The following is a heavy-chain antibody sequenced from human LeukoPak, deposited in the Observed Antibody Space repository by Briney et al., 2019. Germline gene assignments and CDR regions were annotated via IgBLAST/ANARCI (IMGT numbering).Heavy chain of an antibody. CDR1: GGSFSGYY. D-gene: IGHD3-22*01. Sequence: SETLSLTCAVYGGSFSGYYWSWIRQPPGKGLEWIGEINHSGSTNYNPSLKSRVTISVDTSKNQFSLELSSVTAADTAVYYCARHPLLTWVVVVNNAFDIWGQGTMVTVSS. J-gene: IGHJ3*02. V-gene: IGHV4-34*01. CDR3: ARHPLLTWVVVVNNAFDI. CDR2: INHSGST.